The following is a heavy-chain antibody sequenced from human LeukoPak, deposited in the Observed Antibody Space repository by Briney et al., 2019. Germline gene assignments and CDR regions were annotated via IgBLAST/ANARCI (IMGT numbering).Heavy chain of an antibody. Sequence: PGGSLRLSCAASGFTFSSYGMHWVRQAPGKGLEWVAVISYDGSNKYYADSVKGRFTISRDNSKNTLYLQMNSLRAEDTAVYYCAKDQFVEYYFDYRGQGTLVTVSS. CDR3: AKDQFVEYYFDY. V-gene: IGHV3-30*18. J-gene: IGHJ4*02. D-gene: IGHD5-24*01. CDR1: GFTFSSYG. CDR2: ISYDGSNK.